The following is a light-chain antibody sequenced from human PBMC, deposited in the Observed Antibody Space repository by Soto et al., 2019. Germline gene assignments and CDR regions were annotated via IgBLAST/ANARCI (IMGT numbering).Light chain of an antibody. CDR1: SSDVGGYNY. CDR2: DVS. CDR3: SSYAGSNNFVV. J-gene: IGLJ2*01. V-gene: IGLV2-8*01. Sequence: QSALTQPPSASGSPGQSVTISCTGTSSDVGGYNYVSWYQQHPGQAPKLMIYDVSKRPSGVPDRFSGSKSGNTASLTVSGLQAEDEADYYCSSYAGSNNFVVFGGGTKLTVL.